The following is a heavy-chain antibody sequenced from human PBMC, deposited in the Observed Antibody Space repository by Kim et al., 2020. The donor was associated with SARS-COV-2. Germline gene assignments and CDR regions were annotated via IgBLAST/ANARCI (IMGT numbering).Heavy chain of an antibody. J-gene: IGHJ5*02. CDR2: INPNSGGT. V-gene: IGHV1-2*02. CDR1: GYTFTGYY. Sequence: ASVKVSCKASGYTFTGYYMHWVRQAPGQGLEWMGWINPNSGGTNYAQKFQGRVTMTRDTSISTAYMELSRLRSDDTAVYYCARDSNPLGTYYYGSGSYYPWFDPWGQGTLVTVSS. D-gene: IGHD3-10*01. CDR3: ARDSNPLGTYYYGSGSYYPWFDP.